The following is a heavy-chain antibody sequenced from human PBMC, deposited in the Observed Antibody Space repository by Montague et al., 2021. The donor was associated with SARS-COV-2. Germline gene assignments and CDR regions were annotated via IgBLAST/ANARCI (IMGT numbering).Heavy chain of an antibody. CDR2: IYWNDDK. CDR3: AHRIQNLNGFQT. Sequence: PALVKPTQTLTLTCSFSGFSLSTSAVGVGWIRQPPGKALEWLAVIYWNDDKYYDPSLNSRLTITKDTSKNQVVLTMTNMDPVDTATYYCAHRIQNLNGFQTWGKGTLVTVSA. J-gene: IGHJ1*01. D-gene: IGHD2-8*01. CDR1: GFSLSTSAVG. V-gene: IGHV2-5*01.